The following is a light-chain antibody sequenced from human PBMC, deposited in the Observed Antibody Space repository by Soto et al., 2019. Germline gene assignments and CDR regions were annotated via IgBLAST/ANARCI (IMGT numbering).Light chain of an antibody. CDR1: QSVNSRY. V-gene: IGKV3-20*01. J-gene: IGKJ1*01. Sequence: EIVLTQSPGSLSLSPGERATLSCRASQSVNSRYLGWYQQKPGQAPRLLIYGASSRATGIPDRFSGSGSGTDFTLTISRLEPEDFAVYYCQQYGISPPWTFGQGTKVESK. CDR3: QQYGISPPWT. CDR2: GAS.